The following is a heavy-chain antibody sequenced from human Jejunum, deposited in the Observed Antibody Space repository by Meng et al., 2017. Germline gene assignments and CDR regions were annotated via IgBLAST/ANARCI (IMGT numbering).Heavy chain of an antibody. CDR2: IDTAGSGT. V-gene: IGHV3-74*01. Sequence: EVQRVEAGGGVVQPGGSRRGSCSASGFTFFTYWMHWVRQAPGKGLVWVSRIDTAGSGTSYADSVKGRFTISRDNAKNTLYLQMNSLRAEDTAVYYCVRDYSGYTHEFDYWGLGTLVTVSS. CDR3: VRDYSGYTHEFDY. D-gene: IGHD5-24*01. CDR1: GFTFFTYW. J-gene: IGHJ4*02.